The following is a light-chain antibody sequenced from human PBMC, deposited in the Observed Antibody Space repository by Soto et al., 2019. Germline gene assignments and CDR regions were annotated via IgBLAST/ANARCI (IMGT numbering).Light chain of an antibody. Sequence: DIVLTQTPLSLSVTPGQPASMWFKPSQNLLHGDGNTYLYWYLQKPGHPPQLMIYEVSNRFSGVPDRFSGSGSGTDFTLKISRVEAEDVGVYYCMQSIQFPITFGQGTRLE. CDR1: QNLLHGDGNTY. V-gene: IGKV2D-29*01. CDR3: MQSIQFPIT. CDR2: EVS. J-gene: IGKJ5*01.